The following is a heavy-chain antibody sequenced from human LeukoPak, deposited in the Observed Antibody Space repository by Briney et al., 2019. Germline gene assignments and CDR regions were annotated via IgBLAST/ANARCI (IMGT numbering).Heavy chain of an antibody. CDR1: GFTFSSYE. J-gene: IGHJ4*02. CDR3: ARDSAMKNYYDSSGYYINSYYFDY. D-gene: IGHD3-22*01. CDR2: ISSSGTTI. V-gene: IGHV3-48*03. Sequence: PGGSLRLSCAASGFTFSSYEMNWVRQAPGKGLEWVSYISSSGTTIYYADSVKGRFTISRDNAKNSLYLQMNDLRAGDTAVYYCARDSAMKNYYDSSGYYINSYYFDYWGQGTLVTVSS.